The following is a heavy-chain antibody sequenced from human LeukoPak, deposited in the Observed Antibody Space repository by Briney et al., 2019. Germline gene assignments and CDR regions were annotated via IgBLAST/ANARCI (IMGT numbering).Heavy chain of an antibody. CDR1: GYTFTNYG. Sequence: ASVKVSCKASGYTFTNYGIYWVRQAPGQGLEWMAWISAYNGTTNYAQKLQGRVTLTTDTFTSTAYMELRSLRSDDTAMYYCARAEGVVVAAHIDVWGKGTTVTVSS. CDR3: ARAEGVVVAAHIDV. CDR2: ISAYNGTT. D-gene: IGHD2-15*01. V-gene: IGHV1-18*01. J-gene: IGHJ6*03.